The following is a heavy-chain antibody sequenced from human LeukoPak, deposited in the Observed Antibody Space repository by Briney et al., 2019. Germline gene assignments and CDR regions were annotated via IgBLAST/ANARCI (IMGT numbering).Heavy chain of an antibody. CDR1: GFTFSSYA. D-gene: IGHD2-21*01. V-gene: IGHV3-23*01. CDR3: AKDRSPYSDFDY. Sequence: GGSLRLSCAASGFTFSSYAMSWVRQAPGKGLEWVSGISGSGGSTYYADSVKGRFTISRDNSNNTLYLQMNSLRAEDTAVYYCAKDRSPYSDFDYWGQGTLVTVSS. CDR2: ISGSGGST. J-gene: IGHJ4*02.